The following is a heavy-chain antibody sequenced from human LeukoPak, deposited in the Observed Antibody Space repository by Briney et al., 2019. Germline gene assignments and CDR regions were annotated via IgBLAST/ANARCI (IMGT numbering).Heavy chain of an antibody. D-gene: IGHD2-21*02. Sequence: GGSLRLSCAASGFTFSDYYMSWIRQAPGKGLEWVSYISSSGSTIYYADSVKGRFTISRDNAKNSLYLQINSLRAEDTAVYYCARDGLVTEDYYYYYGMDVWGQGTTVTVSS. V-gene: IGHV3-11*01. CDR3: ARDGLVTEDYYYYYGMDV. CDR1: GFTFSDYY. J-gene: IGHJ6*02. CDR2: ISSSGSTI.